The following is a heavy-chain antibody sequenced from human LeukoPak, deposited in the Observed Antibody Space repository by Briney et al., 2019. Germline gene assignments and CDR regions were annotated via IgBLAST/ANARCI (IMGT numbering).Heavy chain of an antibody. CDR2: INGESTWI. CDR3: ARDHKWRFDI. Sequence: GGSLRLSCAASGFNFNIYAMNWIRQAPGKGLEWVAYINGESTWIYYADSVKGRFTISRDSAENSVYLQMNSLRDEDTAVYFCARDHKWRFDIWGQGTMVTVSS. CDR1: GFNFNIYA. V-gene: IGHV3-48*02. J-gene: IGHJ3*02. D-gene: IGHD2-8*01.